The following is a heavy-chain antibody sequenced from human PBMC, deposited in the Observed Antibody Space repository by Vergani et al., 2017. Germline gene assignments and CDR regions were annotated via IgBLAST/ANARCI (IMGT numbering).Heavy chain of an antibody. CDR2: NSGSGGST. J-gene: IGHJ6*03. CDR3: AKDRYCSSTSCYGYMDV. Sequence: EVQLWESGGGLVQPGGSLRLSCAASGFTFSSFAMSWVRQAPGKGLEWVSTNSGSGGSTYYADSVKGRFTISRDNSKNTLYLQMNSLRAEDTAVYYCAKDRYCSSTSCYGYMDVWGKGTKVTVSS. D-gene: IGHD2-2*01. V-gene: IGHV3-23*01. CDR1: GFTFSSFA.